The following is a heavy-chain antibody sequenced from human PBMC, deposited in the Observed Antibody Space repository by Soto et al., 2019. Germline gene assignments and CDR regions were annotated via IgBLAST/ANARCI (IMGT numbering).Heavy chain of an antibody. D-gene: IGHD5-12*01. CDR1: GGTFSSYA. CDR3: ARDIVATINWFDP. J-gene: IGHJ5*02. Sequence: QVQLVQSGAEVKKPGSSVKVSCKASGGTFSSYAISWVRQAPGQGLEWMGGINPIFGTANYAQKFQGRVTITADKSPSTAYMELSSLRSEDTAVYYCARDIVATINWFDPWGQGTLVTVSS. V-gene: IGHV1-69*06. CDR2: INPIFGTA.